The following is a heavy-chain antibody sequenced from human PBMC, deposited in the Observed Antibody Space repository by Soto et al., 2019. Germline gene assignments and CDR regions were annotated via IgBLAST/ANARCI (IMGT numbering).Heavy chain of an antibody. CDR1: GFIFSNYA. J-gene: IGHJ3*01. D-gene: IGHD2-2*01. V-gene: IGHV3-30*18. CDR2: ISHDGRNK. Sequence: QVQLVESGGGVVQPGKSVRLSCAASGFIFSNYAMHWVRQAPGKGLEWVADISHDGRNKYHADSVGGRFTISRDNSKNTLYLQMESLTAEDTALYYCAKLPDTSLGLSVAHDAFAFWGQGTTVTVSS. CDR3: AKLPDTSLGLSVAHDAFAF.